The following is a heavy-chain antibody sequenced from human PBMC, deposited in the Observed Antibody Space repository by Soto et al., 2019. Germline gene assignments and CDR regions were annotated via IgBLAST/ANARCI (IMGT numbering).Heavy chain of an antibody. J-gene: IGHJ4*02. CDR2: ISTSSSTI. V-gene: IGHV3-48*01. D-gene: IGHD5-12*01. Sequence: EVQLVESGGGLVQPGGSLRLSCAASGFTFRSYTMNWVRQAPGKGLEWVSYISTSSSTIYYADSVKGRFTISRDNAKNSLYLQIISLRAEDTAVYYCARGWLDCFHYWGQGALVTVSS. CDR1: GFTFRSYT. CDR3: ARGWLDCFHY.